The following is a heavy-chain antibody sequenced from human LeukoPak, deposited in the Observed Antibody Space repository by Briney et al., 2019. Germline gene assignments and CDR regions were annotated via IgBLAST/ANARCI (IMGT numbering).Heavy chain of an antibody. D-gene: IGHD2-2*02. CDR3: ARSLPPYCSSTSCYTYYYYYGMDV. CDR1: GGTFSSYA. CDR2: IIPIFGTA. Sequence: GSSVKVSCKASGGTFSSYAISWVRQVPGQGLEWMGGIIPIFGTANYAQKFQGRVTITADESTSTAYMELSSLRSEDTAVYYCARSLPPYCSSTSCYTYYYYYGMDVWGKGTTVTVSS. V-gene: IGHV1-69*01. J-gene: IGHJ6*04.